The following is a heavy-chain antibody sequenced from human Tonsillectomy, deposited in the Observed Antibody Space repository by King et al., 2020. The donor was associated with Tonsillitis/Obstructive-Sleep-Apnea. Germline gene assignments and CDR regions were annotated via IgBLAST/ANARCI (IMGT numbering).Heavy chain of an antibody. J-gene: IGHJ6*03. Sequence: VQLVESGGGLVQPGGSLRLSCAASGFTFSDHYMDWVRQAPGKGLEWVGRIRTKPNSYTPEYAASVTGRFTISRDDSKSSLYLQMNSLKTEDTAVYYCARDRGYNFWGGYYMDVWGKGTTVFVSS. CDR1: GFTFSDHY. CDR3: ARDRGYNFWGGYYMDV. D-gene: IGHD3-3*01. CDR2: IRTKPNSYTP. V-gene: IGHV3-72*01.